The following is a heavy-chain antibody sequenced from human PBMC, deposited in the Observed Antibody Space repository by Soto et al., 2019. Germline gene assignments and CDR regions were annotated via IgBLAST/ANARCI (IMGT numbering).Heavy chain of an antibody. Sequence: QLQLQESGPGLVKPSETLSLTCTVSGGSLSSSSYYWGWIRQHPGKGLEWIGSIYYSGSTYYNPSLKSRVTRAVDTSKNHFSLKLSSVTDADTAVYYCADYGSDYWGQGTLVTVSS. CDR1: GGSLSSSSYY. V-gene: IGHV4-39*02. D-gene: IGHD3-10*01. CDR2: IYYSGST. J-gene: IGHJ4*02. CDR3: ADYGSDY.